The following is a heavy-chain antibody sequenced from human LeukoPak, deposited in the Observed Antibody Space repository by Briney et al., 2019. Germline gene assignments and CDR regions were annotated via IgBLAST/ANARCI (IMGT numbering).Heavy chain of an antibody. CDR3: SILWFGERFDY. V-gene: IGHV3-48*03. CDR1: GFTLSSYE. CDR2: ISSSGSTI. D-gene: IGHD3-10*01. J-gene: IGHJ4*02. Sequence: PGGSLRLSCAASGFTLSSYEMNWVRQAPGKGLEWVSYISSSGSTIYYADSVKGRFTISRDNAKNSLYLQMNSLRAEDTAVYYCSILWFGERFDYWGQGTLVTVSS.